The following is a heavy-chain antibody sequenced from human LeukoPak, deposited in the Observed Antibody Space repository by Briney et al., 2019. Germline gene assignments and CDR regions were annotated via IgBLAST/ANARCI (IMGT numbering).Heavy chain of an antibody. D-gene: IGHD2-15*01. J-gene: IGHJ3*02. CDR2: INPSGGST. CDR1: GYTFTNYY. V-gene: IGHV1-46*01. CDR3: ARDLVLVAATSTFDI. Sequence: EASVKVSCKASGYTFTNYYMHWVRQAPGQGLEWMGIINPSGGSTSYAQKFQGRVTMTRDTSTSTVYMELSSLRSEDTAVYYCARDLVLVAATSTFDIWGQGTMVTVSS.